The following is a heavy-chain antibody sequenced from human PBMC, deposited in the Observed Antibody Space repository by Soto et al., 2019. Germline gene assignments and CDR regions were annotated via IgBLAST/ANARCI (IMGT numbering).Heavy chain of an antibody. V-gene: IGHV3-23*01. J-gene: IGHJ4*02. D-gene: IGHD3-10*01. CDR3: ATSNYGERD. Sequence: QVLESGGGLVQPGGSLRLTCAASGFTLSEYGTSWVRQAPGKGLEWVSFVSGSGDSTYYTDSVKGRFTISRDSSKNTVCLQMNSLRAEDTAVYYCATSNYGERDWGQGTLVTVSS. CDR2: VSGSGDST. CDR1: GFTLSEYG.